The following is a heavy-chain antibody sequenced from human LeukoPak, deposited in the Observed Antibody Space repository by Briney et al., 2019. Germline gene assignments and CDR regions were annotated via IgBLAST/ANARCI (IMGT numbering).Heavy chain of an antibody. D-gene: IGHD2-2*01. CDR2: IYYSGGT. CDR3: ARGVVVPAAISNWFDP. CDR1: GASITTYY. J-gene: IGHJ5*02. Sequence: PSETPSLTCTVSGASITTYYWSWIRQPPGKGLEWIGYIYYSGGTNYHPSLKSRVTISVDTSKNQFSLKLSSVTAADTAIYFCARGVVVPAAISNWFDPWGQGTLVTVSS. V-gene: IGHV4-59*01.